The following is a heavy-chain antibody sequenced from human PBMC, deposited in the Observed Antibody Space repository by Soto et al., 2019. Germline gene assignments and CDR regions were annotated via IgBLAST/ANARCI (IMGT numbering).Heavy chain of an antibody. CDR3: ARFKGHSLDY. D-gene: IGHD3-3*02. CDR1: GFTFSSYS. V-gene: IGHV3-21*05. Sequence: EVQLVESGGGLVQPGGSLRLSCAASGFTFSSYSMNWVRQAPGKGLEWVSYISSSSSYIYYADSVKGRFTISRDNAKNSLYLQMNSLRAEDTAVYYCARFKGHSLDYWGQGTLVTVSS. CDR2: ISSSSSYI. J-gene: IGHJ4*02.